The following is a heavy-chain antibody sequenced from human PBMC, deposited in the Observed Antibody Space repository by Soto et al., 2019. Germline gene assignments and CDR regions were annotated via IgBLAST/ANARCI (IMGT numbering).Heavy chain of an antibody. CDR2: ISAYNGNT. CDR1: GYTFTSYG. Sequence: ASVKVSCKASGYTFTSYGISWVRQAPGQGLEWMGWISAYNGNTNYAQKFQGRVTMTTDTSTSTASMELRSLRSDDTAVYYCARGSYISSWYSLDYWGQGTLVTVSS. J-gene: IGHJ4*02. D-gene: IGHD6-13*01. CDR3: ARGSYISSWYSLDY. V-gene: IGHV1-18*04.